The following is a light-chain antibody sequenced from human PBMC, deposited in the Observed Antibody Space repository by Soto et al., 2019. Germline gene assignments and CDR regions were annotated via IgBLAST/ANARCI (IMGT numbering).Light chain of an antibody. J-gene: IGLJ1*01. CDR2: EVN. CDR3: SSFAGTNNYV. CDR1: SSDVGGYNY. V-gene: IGLV2-8*01. Sequence: QSVLTQPPSASGSPGQSVTISCTGTSSDVGGYNYVSWYQQHPGKAPKLMIYEVNKRPSGVPDRFSGSRSGNTASLTVSGLQAEDDADYYCSSFAGTNNYVFGTGTKVTVL.